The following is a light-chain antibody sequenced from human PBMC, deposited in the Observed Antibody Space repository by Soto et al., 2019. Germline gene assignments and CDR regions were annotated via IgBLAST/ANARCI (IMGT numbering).Light chain of an antibody. CDR1: SSNIGANT. J-gene: IGLJ1*01. Sequence: QSVLTQPPSASGTPGQRVTISCSGSSSNIGANTVNWYQQLPGTAPKLLISNNDQRPSGVPDRFSGSKSGTSASLAISGLQSGDDSDYYCAAWDDGLYVRVFGSGTKRTV. CDR2: NND. CDR3: AAWDDGLYVRV. V-gene: IGLV1-44*01.